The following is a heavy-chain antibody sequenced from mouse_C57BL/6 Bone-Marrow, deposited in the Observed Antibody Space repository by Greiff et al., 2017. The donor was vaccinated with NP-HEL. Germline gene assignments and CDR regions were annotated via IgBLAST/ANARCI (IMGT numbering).Heavy chain of an antibody. V-gene: IGHV1-54*01. Sequence: VKLQQSGAELVRPGTSVKVSCKASGYAFTNYLIEWVKQRPGQGLEWIGVINPGSGGTNYNEKFKGKATLTADKSSSTAYMQLSSLTSEDSAVYFCARARYGSNWYFDVWGTGTTVTVSS. D-gene: IGHD1-1*01. J-gene: IGHJ1*03. CDR3: ARARYGSNWYFDV. CDR1: GYAFTNYL. CDR2: INPGSGGT.